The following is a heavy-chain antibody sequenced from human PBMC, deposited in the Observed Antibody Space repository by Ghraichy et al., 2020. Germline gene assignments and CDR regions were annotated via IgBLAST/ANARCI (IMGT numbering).Heavy chain of an antibody. CDR3: ARDLTYYDILAGYSSDAFDI. Sequence: SETLSLTCIVSGGSISSDASYWSWIRQHPGKGLEWIGSIHYIGSTSYNPSLESRVTISVDTSKNQFSLELRAVTAADTAVYYCARDLTYYDILAGYSSDAFDIWGQGTRVTVSS. J-gene: IGHJ3*02. CDR1: GGSISSDASY. CDR2: IHYIGST. V-gene: IGHV4-31*03. D-gene: IGHD3-9*01.